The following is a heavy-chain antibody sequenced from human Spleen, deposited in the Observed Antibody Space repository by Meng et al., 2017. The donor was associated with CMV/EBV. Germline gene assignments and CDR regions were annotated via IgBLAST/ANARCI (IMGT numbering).Heavy chain of an antibody. CDR3: AREEVFDRFDP. J-gene: IGHJ5*02. CDR2: VIPILRKT. V-gene: IGHV1-69*08. CDR1: GGTFNTYT. D-gene: IGHD1-14*01. Sequence: SCKASGGTFNTYTISWVRQAPGQGLEWMGRVIPILRKTNYAQNFQDRVTITADKSTSTAYMELKSLRSEDTAVYYCAREEVFDRFDPWGQGTLVTVSS.